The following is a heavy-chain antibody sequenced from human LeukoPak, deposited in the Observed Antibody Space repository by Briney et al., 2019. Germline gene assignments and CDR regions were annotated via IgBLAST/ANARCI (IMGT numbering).Heavy chain of an antibody. D-gene: IGHD3-16*01. Sequence: SETLSLTCTVSGGSISSSSYYWGWIRQPPGKGLEWIGSIYYSGSTYYNPSLKSRVTISVHTSKNQFSLKLSSVTAADTAVYYCARDLFGQPGAFDIWGQGTMVTVSS. V-gene: IGHV4-39*07. CDR1: GGSISSSSYY. CDR3: ARDLFGQPGAFDI. CDR2: IYYSGST. J-gene: IGHJ3*02.